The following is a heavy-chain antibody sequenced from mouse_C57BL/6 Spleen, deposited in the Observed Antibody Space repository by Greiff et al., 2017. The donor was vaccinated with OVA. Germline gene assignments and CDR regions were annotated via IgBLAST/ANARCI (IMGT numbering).Heavy chain of an antibody. J-gene: IGHJ4*01. CDR2: IYPGDGDT. Sequence: VQLQQSGPELVKPGASVKISCKASGYAFSSSWMHWVKQRPGKGLEWIGRIYPGDGDTNYNGKFKGKATLTADKSSSTAYMQLSSLTSEDSAVYFCAREGGGYYYAMDYWGQGTSVTVSS. CDR3: AREGGGYYYAMDY. CDR1: GYAFSSSW. D-gene: IGHD2-2*01. V-gene: IGHV1-82*01.